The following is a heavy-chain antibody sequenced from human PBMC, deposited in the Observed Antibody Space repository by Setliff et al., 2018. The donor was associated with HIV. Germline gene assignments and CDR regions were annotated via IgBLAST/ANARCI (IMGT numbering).Heavy chain of an antibody. Sequence: LRLSCAASGFIFGDYTMHWVRQAPGKGLEWVSLISWDGDSTYYADSVKGRFTISRDNSKNSLYPQMNSLRTEDTALYYCVKGVEYGDYGSDYWGQGTLVTVSS. V-gene: IGHV3-43*01. CDR3: VKGVEYGDYGSDY. CDR2: ISWDGDST. CDR1: GFIFGDYT. D-gene: IGHD4-17*01. J-gene: IGHJ4*02.